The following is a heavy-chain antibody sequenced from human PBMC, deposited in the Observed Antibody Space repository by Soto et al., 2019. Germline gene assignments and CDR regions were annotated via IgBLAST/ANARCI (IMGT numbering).Heavy chain of an antibody. V-gene: IGHV3-48*04. CDR3: ARASISGVHNCFFAT. CDR2: ISSSSSTI. Sequence: GGSLRLSCAASGFTFSSYSMNWVRQAPGKGLEWVSYISSSSSTIYYADSVKGRFTISRDNAKNSLYLQMNSLRAEDTAVYFSARASISGVHNCFFATWGQEPRFTFPS. D-gene: IGHD3-3*01. CDR1: GFTFSSYS. J-gene: IGHJ5*02.